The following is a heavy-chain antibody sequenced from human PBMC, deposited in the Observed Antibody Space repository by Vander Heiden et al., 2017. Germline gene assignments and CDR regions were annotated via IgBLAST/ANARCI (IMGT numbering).Heavy chain of an antibody. CDR2: IKQDGSEK. CDR1: GFTFSGYW. D-gene: IGHD6-19*01. CDR3: ARERLWLVPVYYYYGMDV. J-gene: IGHJ6*02. Sequence: EVQLVESGGGLVQPGGPLRLSCAASGFTFSGYWMSGVRQAPGKGLEGGANIKQDGSEKSYVDAVKGRFTISRDNAKNSLYLQMNSLRAEDTAVYYCARERLWLVPVYYYYGMDVWGQGTTVTVSS. V-gene: IGHV3-7*01.